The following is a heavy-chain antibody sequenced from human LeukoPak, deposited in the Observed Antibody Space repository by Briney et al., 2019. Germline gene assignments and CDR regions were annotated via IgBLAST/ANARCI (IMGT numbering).Heavy chain of an antibody. CDR2: INPNSGGT. V-gene: IGHV1-2*04. Sequence: GASVKVSCKASGYIFSNFFSSYGITWVRQAPGQGLEWMGWINPNSGGTNYAQKFQGWVTMTRDTSISTAYMELSRLRSDDTAVYYCARALRSGWLYFDYWGQGTLVTVSS. J-gene: IGHJ4*02. CDR3: ARALRSGWLYFDY. CDR1: GYIFSNFF. D-gene: IGHD6-19*01.